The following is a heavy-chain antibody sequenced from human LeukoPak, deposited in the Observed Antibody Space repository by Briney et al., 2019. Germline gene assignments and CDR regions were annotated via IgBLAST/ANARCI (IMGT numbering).Heavy chain of an antibody. CDR1: GYKFTTYW. Sequence: GESLKISFKAAGYKFTTYWIAWVRQMPGQGLEWLGIIYPRDSDTRFSPSFRGQFTISIATSIDTACLQWSTVKASATAMYSCARSLAAPSYIDHGGQGTLVTVPS. CDR2: IYPRDSDT. D-gene: IGHD6-25*01. J-gene: IGHJ4*02. V-gene: IGHV5-51*01. CDR3: ARSLAAPSYIDH.